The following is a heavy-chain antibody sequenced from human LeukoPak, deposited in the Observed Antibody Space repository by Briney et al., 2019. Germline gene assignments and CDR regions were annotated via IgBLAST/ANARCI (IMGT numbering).Heavy chain of an antibody. J-gene: IGHJ4*02. D-gene: IGHD3-10*01. CDR2: IKQDGSEK. CDR3: AGASGGERY. CDR1: GFTFSSYW. V-gene: IGHV3-7*04. Sequence: GGSLRLSCAASGFTFSSYWMSWVRQAPGKGLEWVANIKQDGSEKYYVDSVKGRFTVSRDNAKNSLHLQMNSLRAEDTAVYYCAGASGGERYWGQGTLVTVSS.